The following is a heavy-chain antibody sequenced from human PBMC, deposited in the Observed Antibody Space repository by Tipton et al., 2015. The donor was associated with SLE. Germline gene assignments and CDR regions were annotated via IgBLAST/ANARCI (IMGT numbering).Heavy chain of an antibody. Sequence: QLVQSGAEVRKPGASVKVSCKASGYTFTNHGISWVRQAPGQGLEWMGYISCYNGNTNYAQKLQGRVTMTTDTSTGTAYMELRSLRSDDTALYYCTRDRSDYTMDVWGQGTTVTVSS. J-gene: IGHJ6*02. CDR3: TRDRSDYTMDV. CDR2: ISCYNGNT. V-gene: IGHV1-18*01. CDR1: GYTFTNHG.